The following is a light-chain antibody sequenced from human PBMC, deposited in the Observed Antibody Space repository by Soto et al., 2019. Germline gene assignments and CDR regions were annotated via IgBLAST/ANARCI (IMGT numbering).Light chain of an antibody. J-gene: IGKJ4*01. V-gene: IGKV3-20*01. CDR3: QQYNSWPLT. CDR2: GAS. Sequence: EIVLTQSPGTLSLSPGDRATLSCRASQSVDTSYLGWYQQKPGQAPRLLIYGASSRATGIPDRFSGSGSGTDFTLTISRLEPEDFAVYYCQQYNSWPLTFGGGTKVDIK. CDR1: QSVDTSY.